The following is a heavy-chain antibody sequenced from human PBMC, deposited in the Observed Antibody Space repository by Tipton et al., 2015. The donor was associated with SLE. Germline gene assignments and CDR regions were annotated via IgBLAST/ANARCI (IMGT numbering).Heavy chain of an antibody. CDR2: INHSGST. CDR1: GGSFSGYY. J-gene: IGHJ6*03. Sequence: LRLSCAVYGGSFSGYYWSWIRQPPGKGLEWIGEINHSGSTNYNPSLKSRVTISVDTSKNQFSLKLSSVTAADMAVYYCAREPVYYYYYMDVWGKGTTVTVSS. V-gene: IGHV4-34*01. CDR3: AREPVYYYYYMDV.